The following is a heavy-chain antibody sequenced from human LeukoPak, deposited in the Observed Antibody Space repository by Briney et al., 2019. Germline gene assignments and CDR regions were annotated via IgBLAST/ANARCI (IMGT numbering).Heavy chain of an antibody. Sequence: GGSLRLSCAASGFIFSGSWMSWVRRAPGIGLEWVANINQDGSEKHYVDSVKGRFTISRDNAYNSLYLQMNSLRAEDTAVYYCPLGYKYGHLFDYWGQGTLVTVSS. J-gene: IGHJ4*02. CDR1: GFIFSGSW. V-gene: IGHV3-7*05. D-gene: IGHD5-18*01. CDR2: INQDGSEK. CDR3: PLGYKYGHLFDY.